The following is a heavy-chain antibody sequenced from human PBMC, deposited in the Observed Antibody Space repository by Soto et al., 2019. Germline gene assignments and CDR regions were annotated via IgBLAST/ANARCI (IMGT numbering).Heavy chain of an antibody. CDR1: GYTFTSHY. Sequence: QVQLVQSGAEVKKPGASVKVSCKASGYTFTSHYMHWVRQAPGQGLEWMGIINPSSGSTSYAQKFQGRVTMNRDTSTSTVYVELSSLRSEETAVKYCAREQIITISEYDFDYWGQGTLVTVSS. J-gene: IGHJ4*02. CDR2: INPSSGST. V-gene: IGHV1-46*01. CDR3: AREQIITISEYDFDY. D-gene: IGHD3-3*01.